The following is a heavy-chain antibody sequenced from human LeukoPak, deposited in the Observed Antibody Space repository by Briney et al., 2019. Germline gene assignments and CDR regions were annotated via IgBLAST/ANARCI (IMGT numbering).Heavy chain of an antibody. CDR3: ARGGPVLGY. Sequence: ASVKVSCKASGYTFTSYDVNWVRQATGQGLEWMGWMNPNSGNTGYAQKLQGRVTMTTDTSTSTAYMELRSLRSDDTAVYYCARGGPVLGYWGQGTLVTVSS. V-gene: IGHV1-8*01. CDR2: MNPNSGNT. CDR1: GYTFTSYD. J-gene: IGHJ4*02.